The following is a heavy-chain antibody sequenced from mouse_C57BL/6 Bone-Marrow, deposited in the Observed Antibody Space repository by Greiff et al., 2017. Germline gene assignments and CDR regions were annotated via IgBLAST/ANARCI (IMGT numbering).Heavy chain of an antibody. J-gene: IGHJ3*01. CDR1: GYTFTSYW. CDR3: AEDSSGYVSLFAY. V-gene: IGHV1-7*01. D-gene: IGHD3-2*02. Sequence: VQLVESGAELAKPGASVKLSCKASGYTFTSYWMHWVKQRPGQGLEWIGYINPSSGYTKYNQKFKDKATLTADKSSSTAYMQLSSLTYEDSAVYYCAEDSSGYVSLFAYWGQGTLVTVSA. CDR2: INPSSGYT.